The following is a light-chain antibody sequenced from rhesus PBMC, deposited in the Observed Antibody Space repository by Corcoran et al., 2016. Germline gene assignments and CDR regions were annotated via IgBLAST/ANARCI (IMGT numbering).Light chain of an antibody. CDR1: QGISSY. Sequence: DIQMTQSPSSLSASVGDTVTITCRASQGISSYLAWYQQKQGKAPKLLIYKASTLQSGVPSRFSGSGSGTDFTLTISSRQPEDFATYYCQQHNSDPYSFGQGTKVEIK. CDR2: KAS. J-gene: IGKJ2*01. V-gene: IGKV1-25*01. CDR3: QQHNSDPYS.